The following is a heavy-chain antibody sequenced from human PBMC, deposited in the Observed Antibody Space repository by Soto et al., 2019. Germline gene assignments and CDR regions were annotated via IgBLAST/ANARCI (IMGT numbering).Heavy chain of an antibody. J-gene: IGHJ6*02. V-gene: IGHV3-33*06. CDR1: GFTFSSYG. CDR2: IWYDGSNK. D-gene: IGHD6-13*01. Sequence: PGGSLRLSCAASGFTFSSYGMHWVRQAPGKGLEWVAVIWYDGSNKYYADSVKGRFTISRDNSKNTLYLQMNSLRAEDTAVYYCAKDLGSGEAAGIYYYYYYGMDVWGQGTTVTVSS. CDR3: AKDLGSGEAAGIYYYYYYGMDV.